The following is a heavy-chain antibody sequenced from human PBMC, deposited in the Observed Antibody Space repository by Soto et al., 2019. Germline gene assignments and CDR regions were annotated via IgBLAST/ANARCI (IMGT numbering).Heavy chain of an antibody. Sequence: GASVKVSCKASGGTFSSYATSWVRQAPGQGLEWMGGIIPIFGTANYAQKFQGRVTITADKSTSTAYMELSSLRSEDTAVYYCARDSDITGTTYNWFDPWGQGTLVTVSS. D-gene: IGHD1-7*01. CDR1: GGTFSSYA. CDR3: ARDSDITGTTYNWFDP. J-gene: IGHJ5*02. V-gene: IGHV1-69*06. CDR2: IIPIFGTA.